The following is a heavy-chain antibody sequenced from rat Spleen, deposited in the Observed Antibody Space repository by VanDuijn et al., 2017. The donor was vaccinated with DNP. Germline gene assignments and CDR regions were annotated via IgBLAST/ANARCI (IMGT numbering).Heavy chain of an antibody. CDR1: GFTFTNHD. CDR2: IGPSGYST. J-gene: IGHJ2*01. CDR3: ARHEEYGSPFDY. D-gene: IGHD4-1*01. Sequence: EVQLVESGGDLVQPGRSLKLSCVASGFTFTNHDMAWVRQLPTKGLEWVASIGPSGYSTYYRDSVKGRFTVSRDNAKNSLYLQMDSLRSEDTATYYCARHEEYGSPFDYWGQGVMVTVSS. V-gene: IGHV5S13*01.